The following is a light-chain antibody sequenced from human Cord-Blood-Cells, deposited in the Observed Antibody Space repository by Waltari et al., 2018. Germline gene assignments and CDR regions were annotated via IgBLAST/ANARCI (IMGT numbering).Light chain of an antibody. J-gene: IGLJ1*01. CDR2: GNS. CDR1: SSNIGAGYD. Sequence: QSVLTQPPSVSGAPGQRVTISCTGSSSNIGAGYDVHWYQQLPGTAPKILIYGNSNRPSGVPDRFSGSKSGTSASLAITGLQAEDEADYYCQSYDSSLSALYVFGPGTKVTVL. CDR3: QSYDSSLSALYV. V-gene: IGLV1-40*01.